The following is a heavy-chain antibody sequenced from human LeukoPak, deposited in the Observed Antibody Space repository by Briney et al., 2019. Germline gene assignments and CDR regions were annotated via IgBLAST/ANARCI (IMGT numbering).Heavy chain of an antibody. D-gene: IGHD6-13*01. CDR1: GFTFSSYN. V-gene: IGHV3-21*01. Sequence: GGSPRLSCVASGFTFSSYNMNWVRQAPGKGLEWVSSISSSSSYIYYADSVKGRFTISRDNAKNSLYLQMNSLRAEDTAVYYCGREGSSSWYDYWGQGTLVTVSS. CDR3: GREGSSSWYDY. J-gene: IGHJ4*02. CDR2: ISSSSSYI.